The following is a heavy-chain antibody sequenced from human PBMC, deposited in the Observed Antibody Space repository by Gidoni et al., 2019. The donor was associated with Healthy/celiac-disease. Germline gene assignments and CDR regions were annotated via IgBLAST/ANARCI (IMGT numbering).Heavy chain of an antibody. Sequence: QVLLVQSGAEVKKPWSSVTVSCTASGGSFRSYAISWVRQAPGPGLEWMGGIIPILGTANDAQKFHGRVTITADESTSRAYMELSSLRSEDTAVYYFASRGDYYDSSGYYYGGFDPWGQGTLVTVSS. CDR1: GGSFRSYA. J-gene: IGHJ5*02. D-gene: IGHD3-22*01. CDR2: IIPILGTA. CDR3: ASRGDYYDSSGYYYGGFDP. V-gene: IGHV1-69*01.